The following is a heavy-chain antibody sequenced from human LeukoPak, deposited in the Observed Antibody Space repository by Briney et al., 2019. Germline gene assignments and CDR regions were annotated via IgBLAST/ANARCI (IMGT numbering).Heavy chain of an antibody. V-gene: IGHV3-9*01. CDR3: AKDPMITFGGVIAPYYFDY. Sequence: SGGSLRLSCAASGFTFSSYGMHWVRQAPGKGLEWVSGISWNSGSIGYADSVKGRFTISRDNAKNSLYLQMNSLRAEDTALYYCAKDPMITFGGVIAPYYFDYWGQGTLVTVSS. CDR2: ISWNSGSI. CDR1: GFTFSSYG. D-gene: IGHD3-16*02. J-gene: IGHJ4*02.